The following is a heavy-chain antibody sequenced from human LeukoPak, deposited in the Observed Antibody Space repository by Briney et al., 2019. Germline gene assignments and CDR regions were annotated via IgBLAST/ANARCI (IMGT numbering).Heavy chain of an antibody. V-gene: IGHV3-11*04. Sequence: GGSLRLFCAASGFTFSEYYITWLRQAPGKGLEWVSYISISGSTIYYADSVKGRFTISRDNAKNSVYLQMNSLRAEDTAVYYCARTVRGVINYWGQGTLVTVSS. D-gene: IGHD3-10*01. CDR3: ARTVRGVINY. CDR2: ISISGSTI. CDR1: GFTFSEYY. J-gene: IGHJ4*02.